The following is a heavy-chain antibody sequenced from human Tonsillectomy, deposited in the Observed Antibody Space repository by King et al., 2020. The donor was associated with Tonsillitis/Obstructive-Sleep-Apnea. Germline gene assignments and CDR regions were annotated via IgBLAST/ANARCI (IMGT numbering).Heavy chain of an antibody. CDR2: INHSGST. CDR1: GGSFSDYY. CDR3: ARGTKPPEQWLVPTGSNYFDY. Sequence: VQLQQWGAGLLKPSETLSLTCAVHGGSFSDYYWSWIRQPPGKGLEWIGEINHSGSTNYNPSLKSRVTISVDTSKNQFSLKLSSVTAADTAVYDCARGTKPPEQWLVPTGSNYFDYWGQGTLVTVSS. D-gene: IGHD6-19*01. J-gene: IGHJ4*02. V-gene: IGHV4-34*01.